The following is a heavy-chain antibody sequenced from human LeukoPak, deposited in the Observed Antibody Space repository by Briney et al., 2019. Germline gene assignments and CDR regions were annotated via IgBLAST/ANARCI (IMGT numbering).Heavy chain of an antibody. J-gene: IGHJ4*02. Sequence: GGSLRLSCAASGFTVSGSAMHWVRQASGKGLEWVGRIRSKANSYATAYAASVKGRFTISRDDSKNTAYLQMNSLKTEDTAVYYCTRVGATFLDYWGQGTLVTVSS. D-gene: IGHD1-26*01. CDR1: GFTVSGSA. CDR2: IRSKANSYAT. V-gene: IGHV3-73*01. CDR3: TRVGATFLDY.